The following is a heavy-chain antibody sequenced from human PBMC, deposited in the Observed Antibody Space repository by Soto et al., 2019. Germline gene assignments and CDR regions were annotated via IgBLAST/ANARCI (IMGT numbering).Heavy chain of an antibody. CDR2: ISSDGNNI. CDR3: ARSSTLLDF. V-gene: IGHV3-30*03. J-gene: IGHJ6*01. D-gene: IGHD6-6*01. Sequence: PGGSLRLSCAASGFTVSSNYMSWVRQAPGKGLEWMATISSDGNNIHYADSMKGRFTISRQTSKNTLYLQLNSLRTEDTAFYYCARSSTLLDFWG. CDR1: GFTVSSNY.